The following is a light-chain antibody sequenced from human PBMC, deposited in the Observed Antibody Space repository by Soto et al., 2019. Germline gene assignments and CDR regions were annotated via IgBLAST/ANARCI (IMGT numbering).Light chain of an antibody. CDR3: SSYISSSTVV. J-gene: IGLJ2*01. CDR2: EVS. Sequence: QSALTQPASVSGSPGQSITISCTGTSSDVGGYNSVSWYQQHPGKAPKLMIYEVSNRPSGVSNRFSGSKSGNTASLTISGLQAEDEADYYCSSYISSSTVVFGGGTKLTVL. V-gene: IGLV2-14*01. CDR1: SSDVGGYNS.